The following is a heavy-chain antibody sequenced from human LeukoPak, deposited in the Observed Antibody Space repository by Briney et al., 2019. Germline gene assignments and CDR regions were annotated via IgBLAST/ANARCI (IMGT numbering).Heavy chain of an antibody. J-gene: IGHJ5*02. D-gene: IGHD2-2*01. Sequence: GGSLRLSCAASGFTFSSYSMNRVRQAPGKGLEWVSSISSSSSYIYYADSVKGRFTISRDNAKNSLYLQMNSLRAEDTAVYYCARDYCSSTSCYPNWFDPWGQGTLVTVSS. V-gene: IGHV3-21*01. CDR1: GFTFSSYS. CDR3: ARDYCSSTSCYPNWFDP. CDR2: ISSSSSYI.